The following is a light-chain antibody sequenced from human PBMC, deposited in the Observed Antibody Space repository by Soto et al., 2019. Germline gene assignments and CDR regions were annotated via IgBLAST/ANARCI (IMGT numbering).Light chain of an antibody. Sequence: IQLTQSPSSLSASVGDRVTMTCRASQGIGSYLAWYQQKPGKAPKLLIYAASTLQSGVPSRFSGSGSGTDFTLTISSLQPEDFAVYYCQQSYSAPVTFGQGTKL. CDR3: QQSYSAPVT. J-gene: IGKJ2*01. V-gene: IGKV1-9*01. CDR1: QGIGSY. CDR2: AAS.